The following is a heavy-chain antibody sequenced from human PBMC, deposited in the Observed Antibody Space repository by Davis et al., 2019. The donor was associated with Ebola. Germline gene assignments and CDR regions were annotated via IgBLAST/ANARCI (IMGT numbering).Heavy chain of an antibody. CDR2: IIPIFGTA. Sequence: SVKVSCKASGGTFSSYAISWVRQAPGQGLEWMGGIIPIFGTANYAQKFQGRVTITADKSTSTAYMELSSLRSEDTAVYYCARGPCSGASCYLDYWGQGTLVTVSS. CDR3: ARGPCSGASCYLDY. D-gene: IGHD2-15*01. J-gene: IGHJ4*02. CDR1: GGTFSSYA. V-gene: IGHV1-69*06.